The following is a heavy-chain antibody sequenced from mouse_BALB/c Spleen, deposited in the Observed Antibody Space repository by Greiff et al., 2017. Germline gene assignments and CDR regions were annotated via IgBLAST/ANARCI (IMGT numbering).Heavy chain of an antibody. J-gene: IGHJ3*01. V-gene: IGHV2-9*02. D-gene: IGHD2-3*01. CDR1: GFSLTSYG. CDR3: ARDGYSEGFAY. Sequence: VKLMESGPGLVAPSQSLSITCTVSGFSLTSYGVHWVRQPPGKGLEWLGVIWAGGSTNYNSALMSRLSISKDNSKSQVFLKMNSLQTDDTAMYYCARDGYSEGFAYWGQGTLVTVSA. CDR2: IWAGGST.